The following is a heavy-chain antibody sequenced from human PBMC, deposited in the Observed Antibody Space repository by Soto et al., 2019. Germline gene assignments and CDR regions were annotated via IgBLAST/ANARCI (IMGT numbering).Heavy chain of an antibody. Sequence: GGSLRLSCAASGLTFSSYAMSWVRQAPGKGLEGVSAISGSGGSTYYADSVKGRFTISRDNSKNLMYLQMNSLRADDTAVYFRARRRGPLLKDAFDIWGQGTMVTVSS. CDR1: GLTFSSYA. CDR2: ISGSGGST. J-gene: IGHJ3*02. CDR3: ARRRGPLLKDAFDI. V-gene: IGHV3-23*01. D-gene: IGHD2-15*01.